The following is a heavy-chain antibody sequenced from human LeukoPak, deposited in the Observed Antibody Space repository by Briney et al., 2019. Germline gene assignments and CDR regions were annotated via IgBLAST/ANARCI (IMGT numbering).Heavy chain of an antibody. D-gene: IGHD4-23*01. CDR3: AKSSGYGGIDFDY. CDR1: GFTFSSFR. V-gene: IGHV3-7*02. Sequence: GGALRLSCAASGFTFSSFRMSWVRLAPGKGQEWVANIKQDGSDKYYMDSVKGRFTISKDIPKNSLYLQMNSLRAEDTAVYYCAKSSGYGGIDFDYWGLGTLVTVSS. CDR2: IKQDGSDK. J-gene: IGHJ4*02.